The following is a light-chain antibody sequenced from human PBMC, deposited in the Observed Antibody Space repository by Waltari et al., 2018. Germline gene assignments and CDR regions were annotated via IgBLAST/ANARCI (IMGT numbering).Light chain of an antibody. Sequence: QSVLTQPPSVSGTPGQTVTISCFGTNSNIGRNSVFWYQPLPGTAPKLLIYRDDPGPSAVLDRFSGSKSGASASLAIRGLRSEDEADYYCAAWDDSLSVSYVFGSGTKVTV. V-gene: IGLV1-47*01. CDR1: NSNIGRNS. CDR2: RDD. J-gene: IGLJ1*01. CDR3: AAWDDSLSVSYV.